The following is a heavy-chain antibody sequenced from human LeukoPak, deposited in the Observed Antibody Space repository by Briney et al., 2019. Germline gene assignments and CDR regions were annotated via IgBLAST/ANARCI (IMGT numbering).Heavy chain of an antibody. D-gene: IGHD6-6*01. J-gene: IGHJ4*02. Sequence: PSETLSLTCTVSGYSISSGYYWGWIRQPPGKGLEWIGSIYHSGSTYYNPSLKSRVTISVDTSKNQFSLKLSSVTAADTAVYYCARDVGGSSSNFDYWGQGTLVTVSS. CDR2: IYHSGST. CDR1: GYSISSGYY. V-gene: IGHV4-38-2*02. CDR3: ARDVGGSSSNFDY.